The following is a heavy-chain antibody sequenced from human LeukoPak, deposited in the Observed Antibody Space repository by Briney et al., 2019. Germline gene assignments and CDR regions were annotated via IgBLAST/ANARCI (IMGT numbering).Heavy chain of an antibody. J-gene: IGHJ4*02. CDR2: ISGSGGST. CDR3: ARIVEMATTTFDY. Sequence: GGSLRLSCAASGFTFSSYAMSWVRQAPGKGLEWASAISGSGGSTYYADSVKGRFTISRDNSKNTLYLQMNSLRAEDTAVYYCARIVEMATTTFDYWGQGTLVTVSS. CDR1: GFTFSSYA. D-gene: IGHD5-24*01. V-gene: IGHV3-23*01.